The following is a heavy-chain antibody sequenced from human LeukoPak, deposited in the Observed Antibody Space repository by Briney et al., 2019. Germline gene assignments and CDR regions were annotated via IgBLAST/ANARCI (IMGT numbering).Heavy chain of an antibody. CDR1: GFTFSSYE. J-gene: IGHJ6*03. V-gene: IGHV3-48*03. CDR3: ARGHLYCSSASCYVYYYYMDV. D-gene: IGHD2-2*01. CDR2: ISSSGSTI. Sequence: SGGSLRLSCAASGFTFSSYEMNWVRQAPGKGLEWVSYISSSGSTIYYADSVKGRFTISRDNSKNTLCLQMNSLRAEDTAVYYCARGHLYCSSASCYVYYYYMDVWGKGTTVTVSS.